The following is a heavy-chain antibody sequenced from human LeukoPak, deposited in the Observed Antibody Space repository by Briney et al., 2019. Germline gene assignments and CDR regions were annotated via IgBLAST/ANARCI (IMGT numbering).Heavy chain of an antibody. CDR3: ARYSSSWYGGFYYYYYYMDV. CDR2: INHSGST. CDR1: GGSISSYY. J-gene: IGHJ6*03. Sequence: SETLSLTCTVSGGSISSYYWSWIRQPPGKGLEWIGEINHSGSTNYNPSLKSRVTISVDTSKNQFSLKLSSVTAADTAVYYCARYSSSWYGGFYYYYYYMDVWGKGTTVTVSS. V-gene: IGHV4-34*01. D-gene: IGHD6-13*01.